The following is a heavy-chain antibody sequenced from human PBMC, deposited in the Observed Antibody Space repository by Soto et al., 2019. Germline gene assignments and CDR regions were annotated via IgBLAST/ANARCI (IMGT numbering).Heavy chain of an antibody. D-gene: IGHD3-22*01. CDR2: INAGNGNT. CDR1: GYTFTSYA. CDR3: ARSQVKGYWYFDL. V-gene: IGHV1-3*01. Sequence: QVQLVQSGAEVKKPGASVKVSCKASGYTFTSYAMHWVRQAPGQRLEWMGWINAGNGNTKYSQKFQGRVTITRDTSASTAYMELSSLRSEDTAVYYCARSQVKGYWYFDLWGRGTLVTVSS. J-gene: IGHJ2*01.